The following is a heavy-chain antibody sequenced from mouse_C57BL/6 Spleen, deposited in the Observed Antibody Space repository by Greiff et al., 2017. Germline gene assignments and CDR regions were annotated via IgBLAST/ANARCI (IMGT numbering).Heavy chain of an antibody. V-gene: IGHV1-54*01. CDR2: INPGSGGT. CDR1: GYAFTNYL. J-gene: IGHJ4*01. CDR3: ARGYRTITPYAMDY. Sequence: QVHVKQSGAELVRPGTSVKVSCKASGYAFTNYLIEWVKQRPGQGLEWIGVINPGSGGTNYNEKFKGKATLTADKSSSTAYMQLSSLTSEDSAVYFCARGYRTITPYAMDYWGQGTSVTVSS. D-gene: IGHD1-3*01.